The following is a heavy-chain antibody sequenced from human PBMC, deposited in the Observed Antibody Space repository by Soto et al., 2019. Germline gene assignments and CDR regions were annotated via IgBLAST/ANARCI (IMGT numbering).Heavy chain of an antibody. Sequence: WGALVLGCASSGFTFSNAWMTWVRQAPGKGLDLVGLIKHKTDGGTTDYAAPVKGRFTISRDDSKNTLYLQMNSLKTEDTAVYYCTKDTAGTPAPYYYYGMDVWGQGTTVTVSS. J-gene: IGHJ6*02. V-gene: IGHV3-15*01. CDR3: TKDTAGTPAPYYYYGMDV. CDR1: GFTFSNAW. CDR2: IKHKTDGGTT. D-gene: IGHD1-1*01.